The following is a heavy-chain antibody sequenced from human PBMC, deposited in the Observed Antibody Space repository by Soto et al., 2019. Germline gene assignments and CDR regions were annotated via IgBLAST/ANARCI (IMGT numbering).Heavy chain of an antibody. CDR1: GFTFSSYA. D-gene: IGHD3-3*01. V-gene: IGHV3-23*01. CDR2: ISDSGGRT. J-gene: IGHJ3*02. Sequence: EVQLLESGGGLVQPGGSLRLSCAASGFTFSSYAMSWVRQAPGKGLECVSAISDSGGRTYYADYVKGRFSISRDNSKNTLYLQMNSLRAEDTAVYYCAKDSGGRTDLRFTVFGVVRTDAFDIWGQGTMVTVSS. CDR3: AKDSGGRTDLRFTVFGVVRTDAFDI.